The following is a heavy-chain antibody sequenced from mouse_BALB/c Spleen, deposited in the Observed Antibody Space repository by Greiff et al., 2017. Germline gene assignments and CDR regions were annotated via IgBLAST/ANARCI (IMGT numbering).Heavy chain of an antibody. J-gene: IGHJ2*01. CDR2: INSNGGST. D-gene: IGHD2-1*01. V-gene: IGHV5-6-3*01. CDR1: GFTFSSYG. Sequence: EVKLVESGGGLVQPGGSLKLSCAASGFTFSSYGMSWVRQTPDKRLELVATINSNGGSTYYPDSVKGRFTISRDNAKNTLYLQMSSLKSEDTAMYYCARVYYYFDYWGQGTTLTVSS. CDR3: ARVYYYFDY.